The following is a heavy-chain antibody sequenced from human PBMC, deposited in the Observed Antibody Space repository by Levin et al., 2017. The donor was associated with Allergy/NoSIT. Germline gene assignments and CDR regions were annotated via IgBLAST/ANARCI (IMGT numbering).Heavy chain of an antibody. V-gene: IGHV3-30-3*01. Sequence: GGSLRLSCAASGFTFSSYAMHWVRQAPGKGLEWVAVISYDGSNKYYADSVKGRFTISRDNSKNTLYLQMNSLRAEDTAVYYCARDRYSRNFDYWGQGTLVTVSS. CDR2: ISYDGSNK. J-gene: IGHJ4*02. D-gene: IGHD6-13*01. CDR1: GFTFSSYA. CDR3: ARDRYSRNFDY.